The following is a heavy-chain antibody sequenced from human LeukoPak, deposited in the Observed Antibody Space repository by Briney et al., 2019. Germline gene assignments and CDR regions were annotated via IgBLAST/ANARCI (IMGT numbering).Heavy chain of an antibody. D-gene: IGHD5/OR15-5a*01. CDR1: GGTFSSYA. V-gene: IGHV1-69*05. CDR2: IIPIFGTA. CDR3: ARSWLVYYWYYGMDV. Sequence: SVKVSCKASGGTFSSYAISWVRQAPGQGLEWMGGIIPIFGTANYAQKFQGRVTITTDESTSTAYMELSSLRSEDTAVYYCARSWLVYYWYYGMDVWGQGTTVTVSS. J-gene: IGHJ6*02.